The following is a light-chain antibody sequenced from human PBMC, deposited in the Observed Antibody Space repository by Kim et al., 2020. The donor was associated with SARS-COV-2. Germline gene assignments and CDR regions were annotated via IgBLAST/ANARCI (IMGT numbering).Light chain of an antibody. Sequence: QSVLTQPPSASGTPGQRVTISCSGSSSNIGSSTVNWYQQHPGTATKLLLYSTNQRYSGAPDRFSCSKSGTSASLAISGLQSEDEADYYCAAWDDSGNGVLFGGGTKLTVL. J-gene: IGLJ2*01. CDR3: AAWDDSGNGVL. CDR1: SSNIGSST. V-gene: IGLV1-44*01. CDR2: STN.